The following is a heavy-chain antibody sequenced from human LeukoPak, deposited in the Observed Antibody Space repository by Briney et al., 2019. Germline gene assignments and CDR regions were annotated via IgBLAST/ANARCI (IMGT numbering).Heavy chain of an antibody. CDR1: GFTFSSYA. Sequence: PGGSLRLSCAASGFTFSSYAMSWVRQAPGKGLEWVSGISGSGGSTYYADSVKGRFTISRDNSKNTLYLQMNSLRAEDTAVYYCAKANHLYCSSTSCYVDYWGQGTLVTVSS. J-gene: IGHJ4*02. CDR3: AKANHLYCSSTSCYVDY. V-gene: IGHV3-23*01. D-gene: IGHD2-2*01. CDR2: ISGSGGST.